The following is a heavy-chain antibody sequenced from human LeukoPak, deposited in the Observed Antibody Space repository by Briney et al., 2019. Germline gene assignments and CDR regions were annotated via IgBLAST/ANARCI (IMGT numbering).Heavy chain of an antibody. V-gene: IGHV1-18*01. CDR1: YYTFTSYG. D-gene: IGHD3-22*01. Sequence: ASVKVSCKAFYYTFTSYGISWVRQAPGQGLEWMGWISAYNGNTNYAQNLQDRVTMTTDTSTSTAYMELRSLRSDDTALYFCARSDYDTSGYFSYCGQGTMVNVSS. J-gene: IGHJ4*02. CDR3: ARSDYDTSGYFSY. CDR2: ISAYNGNT.